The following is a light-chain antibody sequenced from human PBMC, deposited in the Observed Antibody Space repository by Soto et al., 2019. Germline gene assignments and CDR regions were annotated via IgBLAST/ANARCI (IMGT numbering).Light chain of an antibody. CDR3: QQYNAYST. CDR1: QSIRSW. J-gene: IGKJ2*01. Sequence: DIPMTQSPSTLSASVGDRVTITCRASQSIRSWLAWYQQKPGKAPKLLIYQASTLGSGVPSRFSGSGSGTEFPLTISSLQTDDFATYYCQQYNAYSTFGQGTKLEIK. CDR2: QAS. V-gene: IGKV1-5*03.